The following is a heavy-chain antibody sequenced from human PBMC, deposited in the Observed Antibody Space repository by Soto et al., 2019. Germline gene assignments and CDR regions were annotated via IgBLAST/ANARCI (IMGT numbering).Heavy chain of an antibody. CDR2: ISSSSSYI. D-gene: IGHD2-21*01. CDR3: ARDPAAESINWYFDL. J-gene: IGHJ2*01. CDR1: GFTFSSYS. V-gene: IGHV3-21*01. Sequence: GGSLRLSCAASGFTFSSYSVNWVRQAPGKGLEWVSSISSSSSYIYYADSVKGRFTISRDNAKNSLYLQMNSLRAEDTAVYYCARDPAAESINWYFDLWGRGTLVTVSS.